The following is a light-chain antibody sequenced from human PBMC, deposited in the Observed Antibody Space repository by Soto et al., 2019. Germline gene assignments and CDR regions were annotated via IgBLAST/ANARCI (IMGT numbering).Light chain of an antibody. CDR2: EVS. Sequence: QSVLTQPAPVSGSPAQSITISCTGTSSDVGGYKFVSLYQQHPGKAPKLMIYEVSNRHSGVSSRFSGSKSGNTASLTISGLQAEDEADYYCGSYTGSIYVFGTGTKVTVL. V-gene: IGLV2-14*01. CDR1: SSDVGGYKF. CDR3: GSYTGSIYV. J-gene: IGLJ1*01.